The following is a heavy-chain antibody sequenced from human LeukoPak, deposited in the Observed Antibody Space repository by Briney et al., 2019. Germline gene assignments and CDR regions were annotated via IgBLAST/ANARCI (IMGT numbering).Heavy chain of an antibody. CDR2: IKQDGSEK. Sequence: GGSLRLSCTASGFTLSKYWMIWVRQAPGKGLQWVAKIKQDGSEKYYVDSVKGRFTISRDNAENSLYLQMNSLRVEDTAVYYCAARSSGNPYFWGQGTLVTVSS. D-gene: IGHD1-26*01. CDR3: AARSSGNPYF. CDR1: GFTLSKYW. V-gene: IGHV3-7*03. J-gene: IGHJ4*02.